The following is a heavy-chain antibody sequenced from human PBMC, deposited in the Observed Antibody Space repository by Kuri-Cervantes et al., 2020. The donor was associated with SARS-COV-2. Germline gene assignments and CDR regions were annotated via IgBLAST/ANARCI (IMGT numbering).Heavy chain of an antibody. CDR1: GGTFSSYA. Sequence: GGSLRLSCKASGGTFSSYAISWVRQAPGQGLEWMGRIIPILGTANYAQKFQGRVTITADKSTSTAYMELSSLRSEDTAVYYCAREGSRSSSHPVYYWGQGTLVTVSS. J-gene: IGHJ4*02. V-gene: IGHV1-69*04. D-gene: IGHD6-6*01. CDR3: AREGSRSSSHPVYY. CDR2: IIPILGTA.